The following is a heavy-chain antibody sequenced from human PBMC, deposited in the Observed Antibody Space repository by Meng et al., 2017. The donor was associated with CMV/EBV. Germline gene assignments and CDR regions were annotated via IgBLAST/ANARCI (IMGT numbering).Heavy chain of an antibody. J-gene: IGHJ4*02. CDR2: IYHGGKT. V-gene: IGHV4-4*02. Sequence: GSLRLSCAVSGSSITNNNWWSWVRQPPGKGLEWIGEIYHGGKTNYNPSLTSRLTISVDRSKNQFSLKLSSVTAADTAVYYCARVGTYSGTYPTGYFDSWGQGTLVTVSS. D-gene: IGHD1-26*01. CDR3: ARVGTYSGTYPTGYFDS. CDR1: GSSITNNNW.